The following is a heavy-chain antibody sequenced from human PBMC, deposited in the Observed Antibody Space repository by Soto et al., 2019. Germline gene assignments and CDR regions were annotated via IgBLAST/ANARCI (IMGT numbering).Heavy chain of an antibody. CDR3: ARGDYSSSWGDFDY. V-gene: IGHV4-59*08. CDR1: GGSISSYY. CDR2: IYYSGST. D-gene: IGHD6-13*01. J-gene: IGHJ4*02. Sequence: QVQLQESGPGLVKPSETLSLTCTVSGGSISSYYWSWIRQPPGKGLEWIGYIYYSGSTNYNPSLKDRVPNSVDTSKNQCSLKLSSVTAADTAVYFCARGDYSSSWGDFDYWGQGPLVTVSS.